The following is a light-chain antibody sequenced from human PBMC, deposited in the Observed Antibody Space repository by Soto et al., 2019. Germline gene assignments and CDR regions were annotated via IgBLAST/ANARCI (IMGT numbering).Light chain of an antibody. Sequence: QSALTQPASVSGSPGQSITISCTGTSSDVGGYNYVSWYQQHPGKAPKPMIYEVSNRPSGVSNRSSGSKSGNTASLTISGLQAEDEADYYCSSYTSGSTLVFGTGTKVTVL. CDR3: SSYTSGSTLV. V-gene: IGLV2-14*01. CDR2: EVS. CDR1: SSDVGGYNY. J-gene: IGLJ1*01.